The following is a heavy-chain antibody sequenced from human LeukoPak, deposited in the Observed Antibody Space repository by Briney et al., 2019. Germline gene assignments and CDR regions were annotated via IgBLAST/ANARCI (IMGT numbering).Heavy chain of an antibody. V-gene: IGHV3-53*05. Sequence: GGSLRLSCAASGFTVSIYYTSWVRQAPGKGLEWVSVIYSGGSTYYADSVKGRFTISRDNSKNTLYLQMNSLRAEDTAVYYCAKDEYGDYGPFDYWGQGTLVTVSS. CDR1: GFTVSIYY. D-gene: IGHD4-17*01. CDR3: AKDEYGDYGPFDY. J-gene: IGHJ4*02. CDR2: IYSGGST.